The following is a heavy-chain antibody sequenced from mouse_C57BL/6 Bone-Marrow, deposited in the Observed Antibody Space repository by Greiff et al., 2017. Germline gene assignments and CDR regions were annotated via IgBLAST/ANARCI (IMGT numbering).Heavy chain of an antibody. CDR3: ARKPARDAMDY. Sequence: VQLQESGPGLVAPSQSLSITCTVSGFSLTSYAISWVRQPPGNGLEWLGVLWTGGGTNYNSALKSRLSISKDNSKSQVFLKMNSLQTDDTARYYCARKPARDAMDYWGQGTSVTVSS. D-gene: IGHD3-1*01. J-gene: IGHJ4*01. CDR1: GFSLTSYA. V-gene: IGHV2-9-1*01. CDR2: LWTGGGT.